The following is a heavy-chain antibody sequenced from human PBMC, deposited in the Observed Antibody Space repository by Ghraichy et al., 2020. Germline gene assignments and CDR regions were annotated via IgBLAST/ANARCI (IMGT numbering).Heavy chain of an antibody. D-gene: IGHD2-21*02. CDR3: ARGPMLRLCGGDCYGFDY. Sequence: SCTVSGGSISSYYWSWIRQPPGKGLEWIGYIYYSGSTNYNPSLKSRVTISVDTSKNQFSLKLSSVTAADTAVYYCARGPMLRLCGGDCYGFDYWGQGTLVTVSS. V-gene: IGHV4-59*01. CDR1: GGSISSYY. CDR2: IYYSGST. J-gene: IGHJ4*02.